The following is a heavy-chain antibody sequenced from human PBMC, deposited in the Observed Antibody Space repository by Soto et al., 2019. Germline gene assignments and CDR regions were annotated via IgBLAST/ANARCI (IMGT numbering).Heavy chain of an antibody. Sequence: LRLSCVASGCTFSTYWMHWVGQAPGKGLVWVSRINSSGGSTYYADSVKGRFTISRDNSKNTLYLQMNSLRAEDTAVYYCAKDPVAYSSGWYPWSPFDYWGQGTLVTVSS. V-gene: IGHV3-74*01. J-gene: IGHJ4*02. CDR2: INSSGGST. CDR1: GCTFSTYW. D-gene: IGHD6-19*01. CDR3: AKDPVAYSSGWYPWSPFDY.